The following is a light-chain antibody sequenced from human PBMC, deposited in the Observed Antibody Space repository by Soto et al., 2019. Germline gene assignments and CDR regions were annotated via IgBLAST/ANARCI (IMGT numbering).Light chain of an antibody. Sequence: DIQMTQSPSTLSASVGDRVTITCRASRSISNWLAWYQQKPGKAPNLLIYKASSLESGVPSRFSGSASGTEFTLTISSLQPDDFATYYCQQYNSYPWTFGQGTKVAIK. V-gene: IGKV1-5*03. CDR1: RSISNW. CDR3: QQYNSYPWT. CDR2: KAS. J-gene: IGKJ1*01.